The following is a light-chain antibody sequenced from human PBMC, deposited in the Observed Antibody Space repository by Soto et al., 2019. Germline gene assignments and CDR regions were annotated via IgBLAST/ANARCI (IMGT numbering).Light chain of an antibody. CDR1: QGISDY. V-gene: IGKV1-27*01. J-gene: IGKJ4*01. CDR2: AAS. CDR3: QKYNSDSLT. Sequence: DIQMTQSPSSLSASVGDRVTITCRASQGISDYLAWYQQKPGKVPKLLIRAASTLQLGVPSRFSGSGSGTDFTLTISSLQPEAVATYYCQKYNSDSLTFGGGTKVEIK.